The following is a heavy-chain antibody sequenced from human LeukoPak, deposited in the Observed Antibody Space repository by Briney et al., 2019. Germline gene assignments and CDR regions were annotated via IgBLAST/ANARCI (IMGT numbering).Heavy chain of an antibody. J-gene: IGHJ4*02. CDR1: GYTFTGYY. CDR3: ARVDGYSSSWYDY. Sequence: ASVKVSCKASGYTFTGYYMHWVRQAPGQGLEWMGWINPNSGGTNYAQKFQGRVTMTRDTSISTAYMELSRLRSDDTAVYYCARVDGYSSSWYDYWGQGTLVTVSS. CDR2: INPNSGGT. V-gene: IGHV1-2*02. D-gene: IGHD6-13*01.